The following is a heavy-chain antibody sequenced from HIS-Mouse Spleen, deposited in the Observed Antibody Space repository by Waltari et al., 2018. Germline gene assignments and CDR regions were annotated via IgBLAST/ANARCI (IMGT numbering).Heavy chain of an antibody. CDR3: AKASSGWLDY. D-gene: IGHD6-19*01. V-gene: IGHV3-30*18. J-gene: IGHJ4*02. CDR1: GLTFRSIG. CDR2: ISYDGSNK. Sequence: QVQLVESGGGVVPPGRSLRPPCAALGLTFRSIGMHRVRQAPGKGLEWVAVISYDGSNKYYADSVKGRFTISRDNSKNTLYLQMNSLRAEDTAVYYCAKASSGWLDYWGQGTLVTVSS.